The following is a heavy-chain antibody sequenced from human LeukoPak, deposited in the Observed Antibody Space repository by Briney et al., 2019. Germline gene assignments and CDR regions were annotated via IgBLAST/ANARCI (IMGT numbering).Heavy chain of an antibody. Sequence: GGSLRLSXAASGFTFSTYWMSWVRQAPGKGLEWVANIKEDESEKYYVDSVKGRFTISRDNAKTSLYLQMNSLRAEDTAVYFCARIIRPTNVAPHCDYWGPGTLVTVSS. J-gene: IGHJ4*02. D-gene: IGHD5-24*01. CDR3: ARIIRPTNVAPHCDY. V-gene: IGHV3-7*01. CDR2: IKEDESEK. CDR1: GFTFSTYW.